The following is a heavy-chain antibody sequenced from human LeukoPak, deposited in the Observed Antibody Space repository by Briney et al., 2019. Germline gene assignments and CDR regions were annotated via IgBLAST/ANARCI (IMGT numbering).Heavy chain of an antibody. CDR3: ARIYSSGWYETLDY. J-gene: IGHJ4*02. CDR2: IYYSGLT. D-gene: IGHD6-19*01. CDR1: GGSISSSSYY. V-gene: IGHV4-39*07. Sequence: PSETLSLTCTVSGGSISSSSYYWGWIRQPPGKGLEWIGSIYYSGLTYYNPSLRSRVTISVDTSKNQFSLKLNSVTAADTAVYYCARIYSSGWYETLDYWGQGTLVTVSS.